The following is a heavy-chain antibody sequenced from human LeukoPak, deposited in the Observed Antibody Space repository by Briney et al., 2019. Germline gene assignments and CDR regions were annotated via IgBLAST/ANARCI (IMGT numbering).Heavy chain of an antibody. Sequence: GGSLRLSCAASGFTFSSYSMNWVRQAPGKGLEWVSSISSSSSYIYYADSVKGRFTISRDNAKNSLYLQMNSLRAEDTAVYYCARDRGITGTTIWFDPWGQGTLVTVSS. CDR1: GFTFSSYS. CDR3: ARDRGITGTTIWFDP. V-gene: IGHV3-21*01. J-gene: IGHJ5*02. CDR2: ISSSSSYI. D-gene: IGHD1-7*01.